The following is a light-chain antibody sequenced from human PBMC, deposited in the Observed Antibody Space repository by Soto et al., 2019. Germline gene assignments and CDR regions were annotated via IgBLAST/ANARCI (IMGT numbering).Light chain of an antibody. V-gene: IGLV1-44*01. CDR2: SNN. CDR3: QSYDSSLSGFYV. J-gene: IGLJ1*01. CDR1: RSSIGSNT. Sequence: QSVLTQPPSASGTPGQRVTISCSGSRSSIGSNTVNWYQHLPGSAPKLLIYSNNHRPSGVPDRFSGSKSGTSASLAITGLQAEDEADYYCQSYDSSLSGFYVFGTGTKVTVL.